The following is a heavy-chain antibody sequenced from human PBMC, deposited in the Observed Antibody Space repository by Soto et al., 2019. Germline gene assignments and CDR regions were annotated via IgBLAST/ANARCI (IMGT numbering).Heavy chain of an antibody. V-gene: IGHV4-59*08. CDR3: ARRPSGSGTYPTYDS. CDR2: IYYSGST. J-gene: IGHJ4*02. D-gene: IGHD3-10*01. CDR1: GGSISSYY. Sequence: QVQLQESGPGLVKPSETLSLTCTVSGGSISSYYWCWIRQPPGKGLEWIGYIYYSGSTNYNPSLKSRVTISVDTSKNQFSLKLSSVTAADTAVYYCARRPSGSGTYPTYDSWGQGPLVTVSS.